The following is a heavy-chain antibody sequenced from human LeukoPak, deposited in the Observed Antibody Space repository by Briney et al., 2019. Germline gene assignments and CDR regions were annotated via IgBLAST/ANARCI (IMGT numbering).Heavy chain of an antibody. CDR2: IIPIFGTA. D-gene: IGHD4-17*01. CDR1: GDTFSTYG. V-gene: IGHV1-69*01. J-gene: IGHJ4*02. Sequence: SVKVSCKVSGDTFSTYGISWVRQAPGQGLEWMGGIIPIFGTANYAQKFQGRVTITADESTSTAYMELGSLRSEDTAVYYCARGAYGDYFDYWGQGTLVTVSS. CDR3: ARGAYGDYFDY.